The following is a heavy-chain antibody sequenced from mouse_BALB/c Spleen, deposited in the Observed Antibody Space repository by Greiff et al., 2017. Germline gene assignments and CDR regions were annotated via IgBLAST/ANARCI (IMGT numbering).Heavy chain of an antibody. CDR1: GYAFTNYW. CDR3: ARGGIYYGYLRDLDY. CDR2: IYPGSGNT. D-gene: IGHD2-2*01. J-gene: IGHJ2*01. Sequence: VKLQESGAELVRPGTSVKISCKASGYAFTNYWLGWVKQRPGHGLEWIGDIYPGSGNTYYNEKFKGKATLTADKSSSTAYMQLSSLTSEDSAVYFCARGGIYYGYLRDLDYWGQGTTLTVAS. V-gene: IGHV1-63*01.